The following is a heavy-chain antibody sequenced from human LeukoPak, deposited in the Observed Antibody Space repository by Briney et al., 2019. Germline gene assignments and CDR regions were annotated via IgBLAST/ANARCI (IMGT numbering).Heavy chain of an antibody. V-gene: IGHV4-4*07. CDR1: GGSISSYH. D-gene: IGHD2-21*01. Sequence: SETLSLTCTVSGGSISSYHWSWIRQPAGKGLEWIGSIYTSGSTDYNPSLKSRVTMSVDTSKNQFSLKLSSVTAADTAVYYCARHHAAFHGFDIWGQGTMVTVSS. CDR2: IYTSGST. J-gene: IGHJ3*02. CDR3: ARHHAAFHGFDI.